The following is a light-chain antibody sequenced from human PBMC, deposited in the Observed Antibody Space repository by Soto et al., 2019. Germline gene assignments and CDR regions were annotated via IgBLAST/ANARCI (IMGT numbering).Light chain of an antibody. CDR3: QQYGSSPWT. V-gene: IGKV3-11*01. CDR2: DAS. CDR1: QSISTY. J-gene: IGKJ1*01. Sequence: VLTQCPVTLSLSKGERATLSCRASQSISTYVAWYQQRPGQPPRLLIYDASNRATGIAARFSGSGSGTDFSLIISSLEPEDFAVYYCQQYGSSPWTFGQGSNVDVK.